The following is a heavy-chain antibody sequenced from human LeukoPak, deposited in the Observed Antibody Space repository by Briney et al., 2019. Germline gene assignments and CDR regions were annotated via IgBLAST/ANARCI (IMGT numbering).Heavy chain of an antibody. CDR3: ARHRNSGSYFHFDY. V-gene: IGHV4-39*01. D-gene: IGHD1-26*01. J-gene: IGHJ4*02. CDR2: IYYSGST. Sequence: PSETLSLTCTVSGGSISSSSYYWGWIRRPPGKGLEWIGSIYYSGSTYYNPSLKSRVTISVDTSKNQFSLKLSSVTAADTAVYYCARHRNSGSYFHFDYWGQGTLVTVSS. CDR1: GGSISSSSYY.